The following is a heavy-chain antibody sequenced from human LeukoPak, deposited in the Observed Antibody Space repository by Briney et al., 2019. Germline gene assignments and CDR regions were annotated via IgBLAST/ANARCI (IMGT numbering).Heavy chain of an antibody. CDR2: IKQDGSEK. V-gene: IGHV3-7*01. CDR3: ATVAYCGGDCSSGAFDI. CDR1: GFTFSSYW. J-gene: IGHJ3*02. Sequence: GGSLRLSCAASGFTFSSYWMSWVRQAPGKGLEWVANIKQDGSEKYYVDAVKGRFTISRDNAKNSLYLQMNSLRAEDTAVYYRATVAYCGGDCSSGAFDIWGQGTMVTVSS. D-gene: IGHD2-21*02.